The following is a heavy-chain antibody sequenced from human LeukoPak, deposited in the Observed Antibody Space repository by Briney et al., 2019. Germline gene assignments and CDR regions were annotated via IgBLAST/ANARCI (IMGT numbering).Heavy chain of an antibody. D-gene: IGHD3-16*02. V-gene: IGHV3-30*04. J-gene: IGHJ4*02. Sequence: GGSLRLSCAASGFTVSNFAMHWVRQVPDKGLEWLAVMSKDGGDKHYADSVTGRFTISRDSSKNTLYLQMNSLRGEDTAVYYCARDDLSVSGSYPYYFDHWGRGTLVTVSS. CDR2: MSKDGGDK. CDR1: GFTVSNFA. CDR3: ARDDLSVSGSYPYYFDH.